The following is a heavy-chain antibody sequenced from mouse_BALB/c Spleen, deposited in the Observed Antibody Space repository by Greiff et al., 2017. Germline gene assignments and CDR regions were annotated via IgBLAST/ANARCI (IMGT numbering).Heavy chain of an antibody. V-gene: IGHV5-12-2*01. Sequence: VQLKESGGGLVQPGGSLKLSCAVSGFTFSSYTMSWVRQTPEKRLEWVAYISNGGGSTYYPATVKGRFTISRDNAKHNLYLQMRSLKSEDTAMYYCARHEATMINYAMDYGGKEPHSPSPQ. CDR2: ISNGGGST. D-gene: IGHD2-4*01. CDR1: GFTFSSYT. J-gene: IGHJ4*01. CDR3: ARHEATMINYAMDY.